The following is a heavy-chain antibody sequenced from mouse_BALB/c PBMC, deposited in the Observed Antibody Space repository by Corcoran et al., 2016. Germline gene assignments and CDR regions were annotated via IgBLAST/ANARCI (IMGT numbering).Heavy chain of an antibody. Sequence: LVKTGASVKISCKASGYSFTGYYRHWVKQSHGKSLEWIGYISCYNGVISNNQKFKGKATFTVDTSSSTAYMQFNSLTSEDFAVYYCARGGDYDVYYAMEYWGQGTSVTVSS. CDR3: ARGGDYDVYYAMEY. D-gene: IGHD2-4*01. V-gene: IGHV1S34*01. CDR1: GYSFTGYY. CDR2: ISCYNGVI. J-gene: IGHJ4*01.